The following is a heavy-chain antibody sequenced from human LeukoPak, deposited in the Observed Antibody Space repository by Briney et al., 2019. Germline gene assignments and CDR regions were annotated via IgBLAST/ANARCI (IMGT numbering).Heavy chain of an antibody. CDR1: GFTFSSYS. V-gene: IGHV3-21*01. Sequence: PGGSLRLSCAASGFTFSSYSMNWVRQAPGKGLEWVSSISSSSSYIYYADSVKGRFTISRDNAKNSLYLQMNSLRAEDTAVYYCARDSYGSSADFDYWGQGTLVTVSS. CDR3: ARDSYGSSADFDY. CDR2: ISSSSSYI. J-gene: IGHJ4*02. D-gene: IGHD6-6*01.